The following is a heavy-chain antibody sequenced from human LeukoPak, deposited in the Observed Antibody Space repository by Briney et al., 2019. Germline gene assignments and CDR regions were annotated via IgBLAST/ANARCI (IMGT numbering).Heavy chain of an antibody. Sequence: GGSLRLSCAASGFTFSSYWMHWVRQAPGKGLVWVSRINSDGSSTSYADSVKGRFTISRDDAKNSLYLQMNSLRAEDTAVYYCVRDFSLTRLERPFDYWGQGTLVAVSS. CDR3: VRDFSLTRLERPFDY. J-gene: IGHJ4*02. V-gene: IGHV3-74*01. D-gene: IGHD1-1*01. CDR2: INSDGSST. CDR1: GFTFSSYW.